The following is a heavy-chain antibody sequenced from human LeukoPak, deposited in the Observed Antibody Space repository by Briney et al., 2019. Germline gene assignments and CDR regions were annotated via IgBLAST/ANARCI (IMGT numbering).Heavy chain of an antibody. CDR2: ITSSGDGT. CDR1: GFTFSIYA. CDR3: AKDRPNYYGSNGHYYRRDGAY. Sequence: GGSLRLSCAASGFTFSIYAMSWVRQAPGKGLQWVSSITSSGDGTYYADSVKGRFTISRDNSENMLYLQMNSLRVEDTAVYFCAKDRPNYYGSNGHYYRRDGAYWGPGSLVTVSS. J-gene: IGHJ4*02. D-gene: IGHD3-22*01. V-gene: IGHV3-23*01.